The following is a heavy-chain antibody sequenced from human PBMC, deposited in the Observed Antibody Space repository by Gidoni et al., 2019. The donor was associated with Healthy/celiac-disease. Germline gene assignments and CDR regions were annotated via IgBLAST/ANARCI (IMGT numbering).Heavy chain of an antibody. CDR2: IIPIFGTA. CDR1: GGPFRSYA. J-gene: IGHJ5*02. CDR3: ARGPHIAAAGPRGRWFDP. D-gene: IGHD6-13*01. V-gene: IGHV1-69*06. Sequence: QVQLVQSGAEVKKPGSSVKVSCKASGGPFRSYAISWVRQAPGQGLEWMGGIIPIFGTANYAQKFQGRVTITADKSTSTAYMELSSLRSEDTAVYYCARGPHIAAAGPRGRWFDPWGQGTLVTVSS.